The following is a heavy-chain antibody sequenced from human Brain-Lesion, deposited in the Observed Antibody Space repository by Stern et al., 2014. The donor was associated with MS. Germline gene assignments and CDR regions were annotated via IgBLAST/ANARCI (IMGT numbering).Heavy chain of an antibody. CDR1: GFSITTTGVG. CDR2: IYWDDDI. D-gene: IGHD3-10*01. Sequence: QVTLKESGPTMVKPTQTLTLTCSLSGFSITTTGVGVGWIRQPPGKAPEWLAVIYWDDDIRYNPSLKTRLTLTKDTCKNQVGLTMTNMDPVDTGTYYCAYRRWGNGAWFGSWFPPWGQGILVTVSS. CDR3: AYRRWGNGAWFGSWFPP. J-gene: IGHJ5*02. V-gene: IGHV2-5*02.